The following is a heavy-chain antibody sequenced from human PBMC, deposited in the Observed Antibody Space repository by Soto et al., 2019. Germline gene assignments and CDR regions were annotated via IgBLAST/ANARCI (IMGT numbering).Heavy chain of an antibody. CDR1: GGSFSGYY. CDR3: AVWSVRGVIPVLDV. J-gene: IGHJ6*02. V-gene: IGHV4-34*01. D-gene: IGHD3-10*01. Sequence: SETLSLTCAVYGGSFSGYYWSWIRQPPGKGLEWIGEINHSGSTNYNPSLKSRVTISVDTSKNQFSLKLGSVTAADTAVYYCAVWSVRGVIPVLDVWGQGTTVT. CDR2: INHSGST.